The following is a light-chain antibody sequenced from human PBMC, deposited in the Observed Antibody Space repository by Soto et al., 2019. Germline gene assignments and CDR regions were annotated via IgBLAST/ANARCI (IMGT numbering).Light chain of an antibody. CDR1: SSDVGGYNY. CDR3: SSYTSSSTGV. Sequence: QSALTQPASVSGSPGQSITISCTGTSSDVGGYNYVSWYQQHPGKAPKLMIYEVSNRPSGVSNRFSGSKSGNTASLTISGLQAEDEAEYYCSSYTSSSTGVFGGGTKLTVL. V-gene: IGLV2-14*01. CDR2: EVS. J-gene: IGLJ3*02.